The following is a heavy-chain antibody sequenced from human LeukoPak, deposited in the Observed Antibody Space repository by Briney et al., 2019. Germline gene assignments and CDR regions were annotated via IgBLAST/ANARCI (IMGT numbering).Heavy chain of an antibody. CDR3: ARRIGERYRFDY. V-gene: IGHV5-51*01. CDR2: IYPGDSEA. Sequence: GEPLKISCKVSGYSFTFFWIAWVRQMPGKGLEWMGIIYPGDSEARYSPSFRGQVTMAADKSISTAYLQWSSLKASDTAMYYCARRIGERYRFDYWGQGTLVTVSS. D-gene: IGHD4-17*01. J-gene: IGHJ4*02. CDR1: GYSFTFFW.